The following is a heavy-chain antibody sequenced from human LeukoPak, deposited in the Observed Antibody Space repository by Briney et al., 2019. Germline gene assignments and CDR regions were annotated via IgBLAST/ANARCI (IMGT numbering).Heavy chain of an antibody. CDR3: ARVGGGNSGYEGFDY. V-gene: IGHV3-21*01. J-gene: IGHJ4*02. D-gene: IGHD5-12*01. Sequence: GGPLRLSCAASGFTFSSYSMNWVRQAPGKGLEWVSSISSSSSYIYYADSVKGRFTISRDNAKNSLYLQMNSLRAEDTAVYYCARVGGGNSGYEGFDYWGQGTLVTVSS. CDR2: ISSSSSYI. CDR1: GFTFSSYS.